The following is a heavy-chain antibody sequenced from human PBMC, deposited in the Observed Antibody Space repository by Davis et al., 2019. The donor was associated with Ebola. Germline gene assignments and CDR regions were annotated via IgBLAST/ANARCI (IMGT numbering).Heavy chain of an antibody. J-gene: IGHJ4*02. CDR2: INPHNGNT. V-gene: IGHV1-18*04. CDR3: ARAQFPTTSDH. D-gene: IGHD1-1*01. Sequence: AASVKVSCKASGYTFTSYGITWVRQAPGQGLEWKGWINPHNGNTNYAQNVQGRVTMTTDTSTSTAYMEVGSLRSHDTAVYYCARAQFPTTSDHWGQGTLVTVSS. CDR1: GYTFTSYG.